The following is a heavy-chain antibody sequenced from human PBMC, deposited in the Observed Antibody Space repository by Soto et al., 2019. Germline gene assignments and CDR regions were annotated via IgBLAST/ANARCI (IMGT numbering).Heavy chain of an antibody. CDR2: VHYSGST. J-gene: IGHJ4*02. CDR1: GVSISSVSISVNY. D-gene: IGHD6-19*01. Sequence: SETLSLTCTVSGVSISSVSISVNYWSWIRQSPGKGLERIGSVHYSGSTSYHPSLKSRVTISVDTSKNQFSLRLRSVTAADTAVYYCARIPYSSASFDYWGQGNLVPVSS. V-gene: IGHV4-61*08. CDR3: ARIPYSSASFDY.